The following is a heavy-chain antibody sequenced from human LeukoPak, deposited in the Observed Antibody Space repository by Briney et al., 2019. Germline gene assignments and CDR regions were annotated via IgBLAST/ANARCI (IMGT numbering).Heavy chain of an antibody. CDR1: GXSISNYY. V-gene: IGHV4-59*01. CDR2: IYYSGST. J-gene: IGHJ5*02. CDR3: ARRLATQNKTWFDP. Sequence: SETLSLTCTVSGXSISNYYGGWIRQPPGKGLEWIGYIYYSGSTNYNPSLKSRVTISIDTSKNQFSLKLSSVTAADTAVYYCARRLATQNKTWFDPWGQGALVTVSS. D-gene: IGHD6-25*01.